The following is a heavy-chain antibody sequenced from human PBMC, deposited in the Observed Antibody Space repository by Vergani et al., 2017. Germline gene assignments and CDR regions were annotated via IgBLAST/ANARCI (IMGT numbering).Heavy chain of an antibody. D-gene: IGHD4-23*01. CDR1: GGTFSSYA. CDR2: INPSGGST. J-gene: IGHJ3*02. Sequence: QVQLVQSGAEVKKPGSSVKVSCKASGGTFSSYALSWVRQAPGQGLEWMGIINPSGGSTSYARKFQGRVTMTRDTSTSTVYMELSSLRSEDTAVYYCARANYSSGLAYGGGAFDIWGQGTMVTVSS. CDR3: ARANYSSGLAYGGGAFDI. V-gene: IGHV1-46*01.